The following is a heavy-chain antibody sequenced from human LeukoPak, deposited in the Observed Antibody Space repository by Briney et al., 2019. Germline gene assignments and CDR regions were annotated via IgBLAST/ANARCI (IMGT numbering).Heavy chain of an antibody. CDR2: ISSSSSNI. Sequence: GGSLRLSCAASGFTFSSYSMNWVRQAPGKGREWVSYISSSSSNIYYPDSVKSRFTISRDNAKNSLYLQMNSLRAEDTAVYYCARWDIAVVPAANGPNVYYYYYYMDVWGKGTTVTVSS. CDR1: GFTFSSYS. J-gene: IGHJ6*03. D-gene: IGHD2-2*01. CDR3: ARWDIAVVPAANGPNVYYYYYYMDV. V-gene: IGHV3-48*04.